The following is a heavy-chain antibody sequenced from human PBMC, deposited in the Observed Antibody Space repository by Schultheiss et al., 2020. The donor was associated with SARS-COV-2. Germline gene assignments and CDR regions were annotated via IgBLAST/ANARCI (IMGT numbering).Heavy chain of an antibody. Sequence: SQTLSLTCTVSGGSISSYYWSWIRQPPGKGLEWIGYIYYSGSTNYNPSLKSRVTISVDTSKNQFSLKLSSVTAADTAVYYCAKDYSNYGYWGQGTLVTVSS. CDR1: GGSISSYY. D-gene: IGHD4-11*01. CDR2: IYYSGST. J-gene: IGHJ4*02. CDR3: AKDYSNYGY. V-gene: IGHV4-59*12.